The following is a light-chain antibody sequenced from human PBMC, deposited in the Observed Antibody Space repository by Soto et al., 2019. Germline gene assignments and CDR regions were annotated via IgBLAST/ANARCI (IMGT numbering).Light chain of an antibody. CDR3: QQYGSSPTWT. J-gene: IGKJ1*01. CDR2: GAS. V-gene: IGKV3-20*01. CDR1: QSVSSSY. Sequence: EIVLTQSPGTLSLSPGERATLSCRASQSVSSSYLAWYQQKPGQAPRLLMYGASSRATGIPDRFSGSGSGTDFTLTISRREPEDFAVYYCQQYGSSPTWTFGQGTKVEIK.